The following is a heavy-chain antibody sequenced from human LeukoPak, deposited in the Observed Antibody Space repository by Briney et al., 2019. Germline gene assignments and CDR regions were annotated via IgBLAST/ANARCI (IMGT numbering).Heavy chain of an antibody. J-gene: IGHJ4*02. CDR2: IWYDESNK. Sequence: GGSLRLSCAASGFTFSSYAISRVRQAPGKGLEWVAVIWYDESNKYYADSVKGRFTISRDNSKNTLYLQINSLRAEDTAVYYCARYPVNPYYFDYWGQGTLVTVSS. CDR3: ARYPVNPYYFDY. CDR1: GFTFSSYA. V-gene: IGHV3-33*08. D-gene: IGHD1-14*01.